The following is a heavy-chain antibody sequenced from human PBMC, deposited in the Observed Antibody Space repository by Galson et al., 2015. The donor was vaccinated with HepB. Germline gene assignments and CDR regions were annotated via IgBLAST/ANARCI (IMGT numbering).Heavy chain of an antibody. CDR1: GFTFSSYA. Sequence: SLRLSCAASGFTFSSYAMSWVRQAPGKGLEWVSDISGSGGSTYYADSVKGRFTISRDNSKNTLYLQMNSLRAEDTAVYYCAKDGISAPRRGGVFDIWGQGTMVTVSS. CDR2: ISGSGGST. J-gene: IGHJ3*02. CDR3: AKDGISAPRRGGVFDI. D-gene: IGHD6-6*01. V-gene: IGHV3-23*01.